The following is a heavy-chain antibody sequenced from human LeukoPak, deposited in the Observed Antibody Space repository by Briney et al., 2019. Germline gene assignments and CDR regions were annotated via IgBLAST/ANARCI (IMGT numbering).Heavy chain of an antibody. J-gene: IGHJ4*02. D-gene: IGHD3-10*01. CDR2: IYYNGST. CDR1: GGSISSYY. Sequence: SETLSLTCTVSGGSISSYYWSWIRQPPGKGLGWIGYIYYNGSTNYNPSLKSRVNISVDTSKNQVSLKLSSVTAADTSVYYCARARGPIKGGGIDYWGQGTLVSVSS. CDR3: ARARGPIKGGGIDY. V-gene: IGHV4-59*01.